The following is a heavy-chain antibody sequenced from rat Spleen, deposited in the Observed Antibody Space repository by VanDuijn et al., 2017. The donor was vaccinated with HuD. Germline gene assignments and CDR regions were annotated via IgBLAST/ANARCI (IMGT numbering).Heavy chain of an antibody. CDR3: TTDNYFDY. V-gene: IGHV5-20*01. CDR1: GFTFSDYY. Sequence: EVQLVESDGGLVQPGRSLKLSCAASGFTFSDYYMAWVRQAPTKGLEWVATLSYDATAPYYRDSVKGRFTISRDNAKTTLFLRMNSLRSEDTAIYYCTTDNYFDYWGQGVMVTVSS. CDR2: LSYDATAP. J-gene: IGHJ2*01.